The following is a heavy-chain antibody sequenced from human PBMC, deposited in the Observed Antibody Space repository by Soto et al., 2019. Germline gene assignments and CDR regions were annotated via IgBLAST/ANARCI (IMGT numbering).Heavy chain of an antibody. Sequence: SETLSLTCAVSGCSISSSNWWSWVRQPPGKGLEWIGEIYHRGSNNYTPPLKSRVTISVDKSPNQSSLKMRSVTAAETAAYYCVRERSSNYGNWFAPWGQGTLVTVSS. CDR2: IYHRGSN. D-gene: IGHD4-4*01. V-gene: IGHV4-4*02. CDR3: VRERSSNYGNWFAP. J-gene: IGHJ5*02. CDR1: GCSISSSNW.